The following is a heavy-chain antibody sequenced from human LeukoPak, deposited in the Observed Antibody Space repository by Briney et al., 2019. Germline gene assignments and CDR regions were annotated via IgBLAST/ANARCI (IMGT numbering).Heavy chain of an antibody. Sequence: SLRLSCEASGYTFDDYAMHWVRQAPGKGLEWVSAISWNSGSIGYADSVKGRFTISRDNGKNSLYLQMNSLRTEDTAVYYCAKGHTYGLGESYLDFWGQGTLVSVSS. V-gene: IGHV3-9*01. CDR2: ISWNSGSI. J-gene: IGHJ4*02. CDR3: AKGHTYGLGESYLDF. D-gene: IGHD5-18*01. CDR1: GYTFDDYA.